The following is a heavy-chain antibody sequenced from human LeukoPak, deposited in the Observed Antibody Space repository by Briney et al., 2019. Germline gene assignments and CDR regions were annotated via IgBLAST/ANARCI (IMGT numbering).Heavy chain of an antibody. D-gene: IGHD6-19*01. Sequence: ASVKVSCKASGYIFTSYFMHWVRQAPGQGLEWMGLINPSGGSTRYAQKFQGRVTMTRDMSTSTVYMELSSLRSEDTAVYYCARERGTLAVAGDAVDIWGQGTMVTVSS. V-gene: IGHV1-46*01. J-gene: IGHJ3*02. CDR1: GYIFTSYF. CDR3: ARERGTLAVAGDAVDI. CDR2: INPSGGST.